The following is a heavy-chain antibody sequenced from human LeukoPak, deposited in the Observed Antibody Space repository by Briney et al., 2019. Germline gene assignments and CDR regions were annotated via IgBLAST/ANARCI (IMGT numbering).Heavy chain of an antibody. J-gene: IGHJ4*01. Sequence: ASVKVSCKASGYTFTYYYIHWLRQAPGQGLEWMGWINPNSGYSKFAPKFQGRVTMTMDTSISTADMEMSSLRSDDTAVYYCARGPDTSGYYPFDYWGQEPWSPSPQ. V-gene: IGHV1-2*02. CDR1: GYTFTYYY. CDR2: INPNSGYS. D-gene: IGHD3-22*01. CDR3: ARGPDTSGYYPFDY.